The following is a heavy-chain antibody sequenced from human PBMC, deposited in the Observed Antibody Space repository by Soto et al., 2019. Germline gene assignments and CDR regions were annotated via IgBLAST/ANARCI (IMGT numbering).Heavy chain of an antibody. V-gene: IGHV3-30*18. CDR3: AKELHPSHYYYYYGMDV. CDR1: GFTFSSYG. CDR2: ISYDGSNK. Sequence: QVQLVESGGGVVQPGRSLRLSCAASGFTFSSYGMHWVRQAPGKGLEWVAVISYDGSNKYYADSVKGRFTISRDNSKNTLYLQMNSLRAEDTAVYYCAKELHPSHYYYYYGMDVWGQGTTVTVSS. D-gene: IGHD2-21*02. J-gene: IGHJ6*02.